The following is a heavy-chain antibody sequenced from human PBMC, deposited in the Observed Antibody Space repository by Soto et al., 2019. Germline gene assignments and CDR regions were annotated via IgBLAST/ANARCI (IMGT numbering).Heavy chain of an antibody. CDR2: ISGSGGST. V-gene: IGHV3-23*01. J-gene: IGHJ3*02. D-gene: IGHD3-16*02. CDR3: AKGVYDYIWGSYRPHDAFDI. CDR1: GFTFSSYA. Sequence: GGSLRLSCAASGFTFSSYAMSWVRQAPGKGLEWVSAISGSGGSTNYADSVKGRFTISRDNSKNTLYLQMNSLRAEDTAVYYCAKGVYDYIWGSYRPHDAFDIWGQGTMVTVSS.